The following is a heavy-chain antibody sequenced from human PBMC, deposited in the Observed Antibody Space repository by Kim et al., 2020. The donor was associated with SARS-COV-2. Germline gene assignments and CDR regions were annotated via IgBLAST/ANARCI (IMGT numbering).Heavy chain of an antibody. V-gene: IGHV3-33*01. J-gene: IGHJ6*02. CDR2: K. Sequence: KFYADPGKGLVTISRDNSKNTLFLQMNSLRAEDTAVYYCARTPSYYYGMDVWGQGTTVTVSS. CDR3: ARTPSYYYGMDV.